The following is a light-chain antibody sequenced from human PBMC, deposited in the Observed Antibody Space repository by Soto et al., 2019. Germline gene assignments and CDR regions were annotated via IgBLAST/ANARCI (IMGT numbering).Light chain of an antibody. CDR3: QSYDSSLSAWV. Sequence: QSVLTQPPSVSGAPGQRVTVSCTGSSSNIGAGYDVHWYQQFPGTAPKLLIFDNSNRPSGVPDRFSGSKSGTSASLAITGLQAEDEADYYCQSYDSSLSAWVFGGGTQLTVL. J-gene: IGLJ2*01. V-gene: IGLV1-40*01. CDR2: DNS. CDR1: SSNIGAGYD.